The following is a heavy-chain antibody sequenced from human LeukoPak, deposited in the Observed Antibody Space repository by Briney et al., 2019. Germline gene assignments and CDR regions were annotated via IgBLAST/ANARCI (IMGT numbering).Heavy chain of an antibody. CDR3: ARGRDSSGWYEFFFDY. Sequence: SETLSLTCTVSGGSISSYYRSWIRQPPGKGLEWIGYIYYSGSTNYNPSLKSRVTISVDTSKNQFSLKLSSVTAADTAVYYCARGRDSSGWYEFFFDYWGQGTLVTVSS. CDR1: GGSISSYY. V-gene: IGHV4-59*01. D-gene: IGHD6-19*01. J-gene: IGHJ4*02. CDR2: IYYSGST.